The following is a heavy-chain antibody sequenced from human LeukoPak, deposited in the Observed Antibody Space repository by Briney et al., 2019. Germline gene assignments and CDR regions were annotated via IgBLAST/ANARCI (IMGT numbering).Heavy chain of an antibody. J-gene: IGHJ4*02. CDR1: GGSFSGYY. Sequence: SETLSLTCAVYGGSFSGYYWSWIRQPPGKGLEWIGEINHSGSTNYNPSLKSRVTISVDTSKNQFSLKLSSVTAADTAVYYCRVIRYFDWLLYDYWGQGTLVTVSS. CDR3: RVIRYFDWLLYDY. CDR2: INHSGST. V-gene: IGHV4-34*01. D-gene: IGHD3-9*01.